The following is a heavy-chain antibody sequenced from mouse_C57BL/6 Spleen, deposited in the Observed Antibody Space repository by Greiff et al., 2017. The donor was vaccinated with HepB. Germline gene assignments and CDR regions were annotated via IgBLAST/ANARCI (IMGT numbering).Heavy chain of an antibody. J-gene: IGHJ4*01. V-gene: IGHV1-82*01. CDR1: GYAFSSSW. Sequence: VQLQQSGPELVKPGASVKISCKASGYAFSSSWMNWVKQRPGKGLEWIGRIYPGDGDTNYNGKFKGKATLTADKSSSTAYMQLSSLTSEESAVYFCARSRESPDYYAMDYWGQGTSVTVSS. CDR2: IYPGDGDT. CDR3: ARSRESPDYYAMDY.